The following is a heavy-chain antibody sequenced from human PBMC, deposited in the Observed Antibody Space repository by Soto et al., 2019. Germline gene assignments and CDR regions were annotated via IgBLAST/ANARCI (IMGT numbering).Heavy chain of an antibody. V-gene: IGHV3-21*01. Sequence: GGSLRLSCAASGFTFSSYSMNWVRQAPGKGLEWVSSISSSSSYIYYADSVKGRFTISRDNAKNSLYLQMNSLRAEDTAVYYCARDPHYNYDFWSGYKFPSWFDPWGQGTMVTXSS. J-gene: IGHJ5*02. CDR2: ISSSSSYI. D-gene: IGHD3-3*01. CDR1: GFTFSSYS. CDR3: ARDPHYNYDFWSGYKFPSWFDP.